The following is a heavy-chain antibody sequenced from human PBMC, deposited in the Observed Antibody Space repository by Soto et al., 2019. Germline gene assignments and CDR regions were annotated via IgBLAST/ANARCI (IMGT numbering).Heavy chain of an antibody. CDR3: ARGIAIGQLDP. CDR2: INPDNGNT. Sequence: QVQLVQSGAEVKKPGASVKISCKASGYTFTRYTMNWVRQAPGQRLEWMGWINPDNGNTKSSQKFQDRVIITRDPSASTTYMDLSSMRSEEKAVYYCARGIAIGQLDPWGQGTLVTVSS. V-gene: IGHV1-3*01. D-gene: IGHD2-15*01. CDR1: GYTFTRYT. J-gene: IGHJ5*02.